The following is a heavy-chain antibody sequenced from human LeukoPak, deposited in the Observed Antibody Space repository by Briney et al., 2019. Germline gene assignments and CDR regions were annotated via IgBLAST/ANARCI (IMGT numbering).Heavy chain of an antibody. CDR3: ARHVSPFGSSDWFDP. Sequence: SETLSLTRTVSGGSITNYYWSWIRQPPGKGLEWIGNIFNSRNTNYNPSLSSRVTISVDTSKNRFSLKVSSVTAADTAVYYCARHVSPFGSSDWFDPWGQGTLVTVSS. D-gene: IGHD3-16*01. CDR1: GGSITNYY. J-gene: IGHJ5*02. CDR2: IFNSRNT. V-gene: IGHV4-59*08.